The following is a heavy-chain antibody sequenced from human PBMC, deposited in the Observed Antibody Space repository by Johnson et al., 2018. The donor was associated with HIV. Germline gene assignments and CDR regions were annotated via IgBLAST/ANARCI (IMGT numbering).Heavy chain of an antibody. CDR3: AKADHSSGWYLAFDI. Sequence: EVQLVESGGGLVKPGGSLRLSCAASGFTVSSNYMSWVRQAPGKGLEWVSVIYSGGSTYYADSVKGRFTISRDNSKNTLYLQMNSLRAEDTAVYYWAKADHSSGWYLAFDIWGQGTKVTVSS. J-gene: IGHJ3*02. V-gene: IGHV3-66*01. D-gene: IGHD6-19*01. CDR2: IYSGGST. CDR1: GFTVSSNY.